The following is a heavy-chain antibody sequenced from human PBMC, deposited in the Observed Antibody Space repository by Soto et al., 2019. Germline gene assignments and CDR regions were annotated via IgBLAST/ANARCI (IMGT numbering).Heavy chain of an antibody. J-gene: IGHJ4*02. CDR2: ISAYNGNT. V-gene: IGHV1-18*01. CDR1: GYTFSSYA. Sequence: QVQLVQSGAEVKKPGASVKVSCKASGYTFSSYAISWVRQAPGQGLEWMGWISAYNGNTNYAQKRPXXXTXXTDTPTRPPFMSLRSLRSDDTAVSHCARDGPPSDDWGQGTLVTVSS. CDR3: ARDGPPSDD.